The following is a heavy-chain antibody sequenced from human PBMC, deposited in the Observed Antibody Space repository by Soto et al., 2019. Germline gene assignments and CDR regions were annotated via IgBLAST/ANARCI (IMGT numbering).Heavy chain of an antibody. CDR2: ISSNSNYK. V-gene: IGHV3-11*06. CDR1: VFTFSDYY. J-gene: IGHJ4*02. D-gene: IGHD3-22*01. CDR3: ARATGYYHTSGSDS. Sequence: PGWSLRLSCASSVFTFSDYYMSWIRQAPGKGLEWISYISSNSNYKNHADSVRGRFTISRDNAKNSLYLQMNGLRAEDTAVYYCARATGYYHTSGSDSWGQGTLVTVSS.